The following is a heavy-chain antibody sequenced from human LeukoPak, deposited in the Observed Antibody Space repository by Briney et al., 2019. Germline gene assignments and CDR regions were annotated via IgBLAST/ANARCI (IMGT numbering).Heavy chain of an antibody. J-gene: IGHJ4*02. D-gene: IGHD3-22*01. CDR3: ARDPTYYDRSSYYSSYFDY. CDR2: ISGSGATT. Sequence: GGSLSLSCAASGFTFSSYAMSWVRQAPGKGLEWVSLISGSGATTYYADSVKGRLTISRNNSKTTLYLLMNSLRAEDTAVYYCARDPTYYDRSSYYSSYFDYWGQGSLVTVSS. V-gene: IGHV3-23*01. CDR1: GFTFSSYA.